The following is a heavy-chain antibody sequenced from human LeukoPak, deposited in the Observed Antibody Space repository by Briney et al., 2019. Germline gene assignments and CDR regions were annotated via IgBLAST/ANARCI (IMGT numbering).Heavy chain of an antibody. CDR2: ISAYNGNT. J-gene: IGHJ4*02. CDR1: GYTFTSYG. V-gene: IGHV1-18*01. Sequence: ASVKVSCKASGYTFTSYGISWVRQAPGQGLEWMGWISAYNGNTNCAQKLQGRVTMTTDTSTSTAYMELRSLRSDDTAVYYCARDTEDYDSSGYLDYWGQGTLVTVSS. D-gene: IGHD3-22*01. CDR3: ARDTEDYDSSGYLDY.